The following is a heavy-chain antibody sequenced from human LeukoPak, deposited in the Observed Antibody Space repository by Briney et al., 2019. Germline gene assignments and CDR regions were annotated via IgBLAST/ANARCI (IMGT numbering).Heavy chain of an antibody. CDR2: INPSGGST. Sequence: GASVKVSCKASGYTFTSYYMHWVRQAPGQGLEWMGIINPSGGSTSYAQKFQGRVTMTRDTSTSTVYMELSSLRSKDTAVYYCARGLPIQLWWHYFDYWGQGTLVTVSS. D-gene: IGHD5-18*01. CDR3: ARGLPIQLWWHYFDY. J-gene: IGHJ4*02. V-gene: IGHV1-46*01. CDR1: GYTFTSYY.